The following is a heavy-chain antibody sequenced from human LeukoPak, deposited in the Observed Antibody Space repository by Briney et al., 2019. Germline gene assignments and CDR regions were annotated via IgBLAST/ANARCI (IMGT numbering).Heavy chain of an antibody. CDR1: GFTFSSYG. D-gene: IGHD6-13*01. CDR2: ISYDGSNK. CDR3: ARVSLFRAAAGTEYFDY. V-gene: IGHV3-30*19. J-gene: IGHJ4*02. Sequence: GGSLRLSCAASGFTFSSYGMHWVRQAPGKGLEWVAVISYDGSNKYYADSVKGRFTISRDNSKNTLYLQMNSLRAEDTAVYYCARVSLFRAAAGTEYFDYWGQGTLVTVSS.